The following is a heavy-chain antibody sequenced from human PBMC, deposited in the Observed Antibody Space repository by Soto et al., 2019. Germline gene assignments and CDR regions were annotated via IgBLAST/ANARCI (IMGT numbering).Heavy chain of an antibody. D-gene: IGHD2-2*01. CDR2: IYYSGKT. V-gene: IGHV4-39*01. Sequence: QLQLQESGPGLVKPSETLSLTCSVSGGSISSSSYYWTWIRQPPGKGLEWIGSIYYSGKTYYNTYLKGRVTISVDNSKNRFSLNLSSVTAADTAVYYCGRLIHCSTTSCYFDYWGQGTLVTVSS. J-gene: IGHJ4*02. CDR3: GRLIHCSTTSCYFDY. CDR1: GGSISSSSYY.